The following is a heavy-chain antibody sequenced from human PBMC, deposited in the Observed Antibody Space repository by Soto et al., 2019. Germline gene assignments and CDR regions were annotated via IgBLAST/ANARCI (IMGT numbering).Heavy chain of an antibody. CDR3: ARRGSSSVQYYYYYYGMDV. Sequence: SVKVSCKASGGTFSSYAISWVRQAPGQGLEWMGGIIPIFGTANYEQKIKGRVTITADESTSTEYMELSSLRSEDTAVYYCARRGSSSVQYYYYYYGMDVWGQGTTVTVSS. CDR1: GGTFSSYA. V-gene: IGHV1-69*13. D-gene: IGHD6-6*01. J-gene: IGHJ6*02. CDR2: IIPIFGTA.